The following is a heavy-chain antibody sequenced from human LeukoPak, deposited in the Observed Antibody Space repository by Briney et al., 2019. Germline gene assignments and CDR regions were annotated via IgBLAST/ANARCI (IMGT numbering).Heavy chain of an antibody. CDR2: IYYGGST. CDR3: ARGRCLPRNEYYFDY. CDR1: GGSISSGGYY. D-gene: IGHD2-15*01. Sequence: SETLSLTCTVSGGSISSGGYYWSWIRQHPGKGLEWIGYIYYGGSTYYNPSLKSRVTISVDTSKNQFSLKLSSVTAADTAVYYCARGRCLPRNEYYFDYWGQGTLVTVSS. J-gene: IGHJ4*02. V-gene: IGHV4-31*03.